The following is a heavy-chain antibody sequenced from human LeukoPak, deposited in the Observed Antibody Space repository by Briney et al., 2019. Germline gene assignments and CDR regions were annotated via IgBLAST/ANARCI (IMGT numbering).Heavy chain of an antibody. J-gene: IGHJ5*02. CDR1: GYTFSSSG. V-gene: IGHV1-46*01. CDR3: ARDNSARDEAWWFNP. CDR2: ISPSGGST. Sequence: GASVEVSCKASGYTFSSSGISWVRQAPGQGPEWMGVISPSGGSTTYAQKFQGRVTLTRDMSTSTDYLELSSLRSEDTAVYYCARDNSARDEAWWFNPWGQGTLVTVSS. D-gene: IGHD5-24*01.